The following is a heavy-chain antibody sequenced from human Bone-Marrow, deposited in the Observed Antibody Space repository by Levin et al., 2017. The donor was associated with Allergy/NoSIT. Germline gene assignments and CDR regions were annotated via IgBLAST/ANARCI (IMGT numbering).Heavy chain of an antibody. CDR2: IDWADDK. Sequence: SGPTLVKPTQTLTLTCTFSGFSLSTTGMCVSWIRQPPGRALEWLALIDWADDKFYTTSLRSRLTISRDTSKNQVVLTMTNIDPVDTAPYYCARLDQQAGKTFHDHWGQGTLVTVSS. J-gene: IGHJ4*02. CDR3: ARLDQQAGKTFHDH. D-gene: IGHD3/OR15-3a*01. CDR1: GFSLSTTGMC. V-gene: IGHV2-70*01.